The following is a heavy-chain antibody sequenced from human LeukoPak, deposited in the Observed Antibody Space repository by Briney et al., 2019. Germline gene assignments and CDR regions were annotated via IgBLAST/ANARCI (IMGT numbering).Heavy chain of an antibody. CDR1: GLTLSSYE. Sequence: AGGSLRLSCAASGLTLSSYEMTWVRQAPGKGLEWVSYISSSGGSIYYADPVKGRFTISRDNAKNSLYLQMNSLRAEDTAVYYCAGGYGYGGWDYWGQGTLVTVSS. CDR3: AGGYGYGGWDY. CDR2: ISSSGGSI. D-gene: IGHD5-18*01. V-gene: IGHV3-48*03. J-gene: IGHJ4*02.